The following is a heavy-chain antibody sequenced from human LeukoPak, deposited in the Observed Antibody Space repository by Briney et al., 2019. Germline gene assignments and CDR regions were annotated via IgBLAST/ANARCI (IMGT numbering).Heavy chain of an antibody. Sequence: SETLSLTCTVSGGSISSSSYYWGWIRQPPGKGLEWIGSIYYSGSTYYNPSLKSRVTISVDTSRNQFSLKLSSVTAADTAVYYCARDANPYYHDSSATRRWFDPWGQGTLVTVSS. J-gene: IGHJ5*02. V-gene: IGHV4-39*07. CDR3: ARDANPYYHDSSATRRWFDP. CDR2: IYYSGST. CDR1: GGSISSSSYY. D-gene: IGHD3-22*01.